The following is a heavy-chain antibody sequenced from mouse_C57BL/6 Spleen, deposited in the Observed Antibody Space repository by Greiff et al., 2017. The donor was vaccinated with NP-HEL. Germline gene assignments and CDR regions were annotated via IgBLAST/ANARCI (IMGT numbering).Heavy chain of an antibody. CDR1: GYSFTGYY. CDR3: AREEGYDVGYFDD. CDR2: INPSTGGT. D-gene: IGHD2-2*01. V-gene: IGHV1-42*01. Sequence: VQLQQSGPELVKPGASVKISCKASGYSFTGYYMNWVKQSPEKSLEWIGEINPSTGGTTYNQKFKAKATLTVDKSSSTAYMQLKSLTSEDSAVYYCAREEGYDVGYFDDWGQGTTLTVSS. J-gene: IGHJ2*01.